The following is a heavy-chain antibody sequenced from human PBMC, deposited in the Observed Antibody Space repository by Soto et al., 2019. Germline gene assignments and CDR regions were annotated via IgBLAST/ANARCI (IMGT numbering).Heavy chain of an antibody. V-gene: IGHV4-30-4*01. CDR2: IYYSGST. CDR3: AREQKRYGSGGSCYEGFDY. Sequence: QVQLQESGPGLVKPSQTLSLTCTVSGGSISSGDYYWSWIRQPPGQGLEWIGYIYYSGSTYYNPSLKSRVTISVDTSKNQFSLKLSSVTAADTAVYYCAREQKRYGSGGSCYEGFDYWGQGTLVTVSS. CDR1: GGSISSGDYY. D-gene: IGHD2-15*01. J-gene: IGHJ4*02.